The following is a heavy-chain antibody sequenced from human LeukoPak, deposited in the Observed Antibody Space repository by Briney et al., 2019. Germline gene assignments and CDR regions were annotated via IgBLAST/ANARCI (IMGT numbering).Heavy chain of an antibody. CDR3: ARVYYYDSSGYNPNVPFDY. V-gene: IGHV1-69*13. J-gene: IGHJ4*02. D-gene: IGHD3-22*01. CDR1: GGTFSSYA. Sequence: SVKVSCKASGGTFSSYAISWVRQAPGQGLEWMGGIIPIFGTANYAQKFQGRVTITADESTSTAYMELSSLRSEDTAVYYCARVYYYDSSGYNPNVPFDYWGQGTLVTVSS. CDR2: IIPIFGTA.